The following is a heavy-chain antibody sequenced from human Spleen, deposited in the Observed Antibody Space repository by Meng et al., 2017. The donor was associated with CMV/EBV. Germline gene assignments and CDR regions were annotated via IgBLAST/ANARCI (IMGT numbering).Heavy chain of an antibody. CDR1: GSTFTKSA. V-gene: IGHV7-4-1*02. CDR3: VRDLMAMNLGTWFDP. CDR2: INTHSVHP. J-gene: IGHJ5*02. Sequence: SGSTFTKSAMNLVRQAPGQWLEWMGWINTHSVHPTYAQGLTGRFVFSSDTSVSTAYLQISSLKAEDTAVYYCVRDLMAMNLGTWFDPWGQGTLVTVSS. D-gene: IGHD5-24*01.